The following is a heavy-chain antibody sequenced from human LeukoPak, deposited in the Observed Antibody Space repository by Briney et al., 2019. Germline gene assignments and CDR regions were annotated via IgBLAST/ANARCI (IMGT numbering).Heavy chain of an antibody. CDR1: GFTFSSYS. CDR2: ISSSGSTI. CDR3: ASQLGVITTTG. V-gene: IGHV3-48*04. D-gene: IGHD3-22*01. Sequence: GGSLRLSCAASGFTFSSYSMNWVRQAPGKGLEWVSYISSSGSTIYYADSVKGRFTISRDNAKNSLYLQMNSLRAEDTAVYYCASQLGVITTTGWGQGTLVTVSS. J-gene: IGHJ4*02.